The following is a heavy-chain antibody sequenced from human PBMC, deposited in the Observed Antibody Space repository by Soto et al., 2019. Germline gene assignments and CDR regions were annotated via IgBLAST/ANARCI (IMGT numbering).Heavy chain of an antibody. V-gene: IGHV3-11*05. D-gene: IGHD6-13*01. CDR3: ARGRGAAADDFDF. CDR2: ISSSTCHT. CDR1: GFTFSDYY. Sequence: QVQLVESGGGLVKPGGSLRLSCAVSGFTFSDYYMTWIRQAPGKGLEWVSYISSSTCHTNYAASGTGRFTTSSDNAKNSLFLQMNSLRAEDTAVYYCARGRGAAADDFDFWGQGTLVTVSS. J-gene: IGHJ4*02.